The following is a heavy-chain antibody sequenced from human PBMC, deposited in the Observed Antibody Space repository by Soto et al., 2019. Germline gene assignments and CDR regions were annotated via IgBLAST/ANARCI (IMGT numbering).Heavy chain of an antibody. J-gene: IGHJ5*02. CDR2: IYYSGST. CDR3: ASQNGYYDILTGWVNWFDP. V-gene: IGHV4-30-4*01. CDR1: GGSISSGDYY. D-gene: IGHD3-9*01. Sequence: SETLSLTCTVSGGSISSGDYYWSWIRQPPXKGLEWIGYIYYSGSTYYNPSLKSRVTISVDTSKNQFSLKLSSVTAADTAVYYCASQNGYYDILTGWVNWFDPWGQGALVTVSS.